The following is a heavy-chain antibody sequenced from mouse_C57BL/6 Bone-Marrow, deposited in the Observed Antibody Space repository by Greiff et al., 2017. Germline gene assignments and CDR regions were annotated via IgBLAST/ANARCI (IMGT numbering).Heavy chain of an antibody. CDR3: ARSGPLGRSFDY. D-gene: IGHD4-1*01. J-gene: IGHJ2*01. CDR2: IYPTSGRT. Sequence: QVQLQQPGAELVKPGASVKMSCKASGYTFTSYWITWVKQRPGQGLEWIGDIYPTSGRTNYNAKFKSKAILTVDTSSNTAYMQLSSLTSEDSEVFYCARSGPLGRSFDYWGQGTTLTGSS. CDR1: GYTFTSYW. V-gene: IGHV1-55*01.